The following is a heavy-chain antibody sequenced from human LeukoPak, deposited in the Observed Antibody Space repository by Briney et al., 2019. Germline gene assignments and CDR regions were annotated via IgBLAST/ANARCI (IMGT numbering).Heavy chain of an antibody. V-gene: IGHV1-69*02. Sequence: PAASVKVSCKASGGTFSSYTISWVRQAPGQGLEWMGRIIPILGIANYAQKFQGRVTITADKSTSTAYMELSSLRSEDTAVYHCARSMDSRLVVVVPAAMVAFDIWGQGTMVTVSS. CDR1: GGTFSSYT. CDR2: IIPILGIA. J-gene: IGHJ3*02. CDR3: ARSMDSRLVVVVPAAMVAFDI. D-gene: IGHD2-2*01.